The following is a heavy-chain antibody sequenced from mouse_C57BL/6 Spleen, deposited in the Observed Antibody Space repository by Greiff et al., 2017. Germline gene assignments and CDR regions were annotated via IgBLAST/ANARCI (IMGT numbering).Heavy chain of an antibody. CDR2: IYPRSGNT. V-gene: IGHV1-81*01. CDR1: GYTFTSYG. Sequence: QVQLQQSGAELARPGASVKLSCKASGYTFTSYGISWVKQRTGQGLEWIGEIYPRSGNTYYNEKFKGKATLTTDKSSSTAYMELRSLTSEDSAVYVWARLDGGASAWFAYWGQGTLVTVSA. D-gene: IGHD1-1*02. J-gene: IGHJ3*01. CDR3: ARLDGGASAWFAY.